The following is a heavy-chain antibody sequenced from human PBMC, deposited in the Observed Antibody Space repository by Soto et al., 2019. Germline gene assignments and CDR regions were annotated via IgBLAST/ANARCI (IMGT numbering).Heavy chain of an antibody. V-gene: IGHV3-7*03. CDR3: ARGYARSDY. D-gene: IGHD2-2*01. Sequence: PXGFMRLSCAASGFTFSTYWMIWVRQAPGKGLEWVANIKEDGSEKYYVDSVKGRFTISRDNAKNSLYLQMNSLRAEDTAVYYCARGYARSDYWGQGALVTVSS. CDR1: GFTFSTYW. J-gene: IGHJ4*02. CDR2: IKEDGSEK.